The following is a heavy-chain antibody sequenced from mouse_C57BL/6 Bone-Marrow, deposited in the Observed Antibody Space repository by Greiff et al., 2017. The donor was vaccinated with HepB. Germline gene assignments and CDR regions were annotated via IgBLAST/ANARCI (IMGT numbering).Heavy chain of an antibody. J-gene: IGHJ4*01. CDR1: GYTFTDYY. V-gene: IGHV1-76*01. Sequence: VQLQQSGAELVRPGASVKLSCKASGYTFTDYYINWVKQRPGQGLEWIARIYPGSGNTYYNEKFKGKATLTAEKSSSTAYMQLSSLTSEDSAVYFCARSTTVVEGYAMDYWGQGTSVTVSS. D-gene: IGHD1-1*01. CDR3: ARSTTVVEGYAMDY. CDR2: IYPGSGNT.